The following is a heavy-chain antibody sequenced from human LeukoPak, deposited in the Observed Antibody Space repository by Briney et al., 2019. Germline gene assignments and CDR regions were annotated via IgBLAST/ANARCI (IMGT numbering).Heavy chain of an antibody. Sequence: GGSLRLSCAASGFTFSSYSMNWVRQAPGKGLEWVSSISSSSSYIYYADSVKGRFTISRDNAKNSLYLQMNSLRAEDTALYYCAKGYYDSSGYVDYWGQGTLVTVSS. CDR3: AKGYYDSSGYVDY. V-gene: IGHV3-21*04. CDR2: ISSSSSYI. CDR1: GFTFSSYS. J-gene: IGHJ4*02. D-gene: IGHD3-22*01.